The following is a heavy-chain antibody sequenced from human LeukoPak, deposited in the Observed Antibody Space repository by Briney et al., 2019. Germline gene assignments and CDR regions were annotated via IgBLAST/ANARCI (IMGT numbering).Heavy chain of an antibody. CDR3: ARVKGDSSAPDAFDI. CDR2: IYTSGST. D-gene: IGHD3-22*01. J-gene: IGHJ3*02. CDR1: GGSISSYY. Sequence: SETLSLTCTVSGGSISSYYWSWIRQPAGKGLEWIGRIYTSGSTNYNPSLKSRVTMSVDTSKNQFSLKLSSVTAADTAVYYCARVKGDSSAPDAFDIWGQGTMVTVSS. V-gene: IGHV4-4*07.